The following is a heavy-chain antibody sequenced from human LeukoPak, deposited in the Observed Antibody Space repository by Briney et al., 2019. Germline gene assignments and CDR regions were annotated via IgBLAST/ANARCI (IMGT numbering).Heavy chain of an antibody. CDR2: IYYSGST. CDR3: ARRGSASWLDY. Sequence: SETLSLTCAVYGGSFSGYYWSWIRQPPGKGLEWIGYIYYSGSTNYNPSLKSRVTISVDTSKNQFSPKLSSVTAADTAVYYCARRGSASWLDYWGQGTLVTVSS. CDR1: GGSFSGYY. V-gene: IGHV4-59*01. D-gene: IGHD2-15*01. J-gene: IGHJ4*02.